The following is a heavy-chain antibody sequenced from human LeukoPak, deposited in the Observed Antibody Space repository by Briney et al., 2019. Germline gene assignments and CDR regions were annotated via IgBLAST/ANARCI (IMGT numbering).Heavy chain of an antibody. CDR1: GSDVNDNF. CDR3: VRRHDY. J-gene: IGHJ4*02. V-gene: IGHV3-53*01. CDR2: IYASGGA. Sequence: GGSLRLSCVASGSDVNDNFMLWIRQAPGQGLEWISIIYASGGAFHSESVKGRFSAFRDTSKNTIFLQMNNLRAADTAMYYCVRRHDYWGQGTLVTVSS.